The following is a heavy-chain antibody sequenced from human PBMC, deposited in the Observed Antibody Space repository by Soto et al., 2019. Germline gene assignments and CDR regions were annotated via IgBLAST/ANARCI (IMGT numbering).Heavy chain of an antibody. CDR1: GYTFTSYG. CDR3: AGGIASSSSSPYYGMDV. J-gene: IGHJ6*02. Sequence: QVQLVQSGAEVKKPGASVKVSCKASGYTFTSYGISWVRQAPGQGLEWMGWISAYNGNTNYAQKLQGRVTMTTDTSTITAYMELSSLKSDDTAVYYCAGGIASSSSSPYYGMDVWGQGTTVTVSS. D-gene: IGHD6-6*01. CDR2: ISAYNGNT. V-gene: IGHV1-18*01.